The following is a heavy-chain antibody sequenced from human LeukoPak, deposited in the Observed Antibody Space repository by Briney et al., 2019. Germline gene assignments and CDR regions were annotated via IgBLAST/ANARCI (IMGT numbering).Heavy chain of an antibody. D-gene: IGHD6-19*01. J-gene: IGHJ5*02. CDR1: GGSISSYY. Sequence: SETLSLTCTVSGGSISSYYWSWIRQPPGKGLEWIGYIYYSGSTNYNPSLKSRVTISVDTSKNQFSLKLSSVTAADTAVYYCARDIRAVADNWFDPWGQGTLVTVSS. CDR2: IYYSGST. CDR3: ARDIRAVADNWFDP. V-gene: IGHV4-59*12.